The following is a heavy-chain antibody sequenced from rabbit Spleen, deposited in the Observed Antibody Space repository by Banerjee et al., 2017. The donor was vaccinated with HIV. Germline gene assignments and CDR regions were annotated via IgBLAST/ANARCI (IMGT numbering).Heavy chain of an antibody. D-gene: IGHD4-1*01. CDR3: VREVAARFSL. CDR2: IDPIFHIT. V-gene: IGHV1S47*01. J-gene: IGHJ4*01. CDR1: GFSFSSSY. Sequence: QEQLVESGGGLVQPGASLTLTCTASGFSFSSSYMCWVRQAPGKGLEWIGYIDPIFHITTYANWVSGRFSISRENTQNTVYLQLDSLTAADTATYFCVREVAARFSLWGPGTLVTVS.